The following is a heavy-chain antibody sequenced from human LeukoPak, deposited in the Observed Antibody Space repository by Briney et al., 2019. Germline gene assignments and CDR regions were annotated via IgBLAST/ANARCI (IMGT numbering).Heavy chain of an antibody. CDR3: ARGYYYDSSGYSDY. V-gene: IGHV3-30*02. J-gene: IGHJ4*02. CDR1: GFTFSSYG. Sequence: GGSLRLSCVASGFTFSSYGMHWVRQAPGKGLEWVAVIRYDGSNKYYADSVKGRFTISRDNSKNTLYLQMNSLRAEDTAVYYCARGYYYDSSGYSDYWGQGTLVTVSS. CDR2: IRYDGSNK. D-gene: IGHD3-22*01.